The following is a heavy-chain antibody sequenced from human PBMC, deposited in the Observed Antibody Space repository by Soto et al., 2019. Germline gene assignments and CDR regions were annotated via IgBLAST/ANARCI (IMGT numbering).Heavy chain of an antibody. D-gene: IGHD5-12*01. V-gene: IGHV4-31*03. CDR1: GGSISSGGYY. Sequence: QVQLQESGPGLVKPSQTLSLTCTVSGGSISSGGYYWSWIRQHPGKGLEWIGYIYYSGSTYYNPSLKSRVTLSVDPSTNPLALRLSSVTAADTAVYYCARVIVIVATGGNAFDIWGQGTMVTFSS. CDR3: ARVIVIVATGGNAFDI. J-gene: IGHJ3*02. CDR2: IYYSGST.